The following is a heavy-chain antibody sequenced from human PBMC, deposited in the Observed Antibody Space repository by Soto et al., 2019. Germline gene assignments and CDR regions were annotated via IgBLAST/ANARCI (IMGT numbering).Heavy chain of an antibody. V-gene: IGHV3-23*01. CDR1: GFTFNTYA. Sequence: HPGGSLRLSCTGSGFTFNTYAMTWVRQAPGKGLEWVSGISDSGDKTYYADSVKGRLTISRDNSKSTLYLQMDSLRAEDTAIYYCAKETRVTILGVVIPQEDNYYGMDVWGQGTTVTVSS. J-gene: IGHJ6*02. D-gene: IGHD3-3*01. CDR3: AKETRVTILGVVIPQEDNYYGMDV. CDR2: ISDSGDKT.